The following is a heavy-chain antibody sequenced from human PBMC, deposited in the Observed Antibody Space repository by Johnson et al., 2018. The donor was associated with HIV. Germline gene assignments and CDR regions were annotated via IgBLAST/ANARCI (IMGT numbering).Heavy chain of an antibody. CDR1: KFTFRTYT. CDR3: AKEGITMGVDI. Sequence: VQLVESGGGVVQPGRSLRLSCAASKFTFRTYTMHWVRQAPGKGLEWVSYISSSGSTIYYADSVKGGFTISRDNSKNSIFLKRNSLRAEETAVYSWAKEGITMGVDIWGQGTMVTVS. V-gene: IGHV3-48*04. CDR2: ISSSGSTI. D-gene: IGHD3-10*01. J-gene: IGHJ3*02.